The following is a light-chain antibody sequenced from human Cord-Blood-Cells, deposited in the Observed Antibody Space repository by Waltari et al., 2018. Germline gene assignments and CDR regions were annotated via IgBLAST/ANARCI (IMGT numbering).Light chain of an antibody. Sequence: TSSDVGSYNLVSWYQQHPGKAPKLMIYEFSKRPSGVSNRFSGSKSGNTASLTISGLQAEDEADYYCCSYAGSSTVFGGGTKLTVL. CDR3: CSYAGSSTV. J-gene: IGLJ2*01. V-gene: IGLV2-23*02. CDR2: EFS. CDR1: SSDVGSYNL.